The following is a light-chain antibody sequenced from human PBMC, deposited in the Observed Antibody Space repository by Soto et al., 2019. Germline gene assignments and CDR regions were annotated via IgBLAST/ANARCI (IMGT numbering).Light chain of an antibody. J-gene: IGKJ1*01. V-gene: IGKV3-15*01. CDR1: QSVKSY. Sequence: EVVLTQTPATLSLSPGERATLSCRASQSVKSYLVWYQQKPGQAPRLLIYGASTRATGIPGRFSGSGSGTEFTLTISSLQSEDFAVYFCQQYNNWPLAFGQGTKVEIK. CDR3: QQYNNWPLA. CDR2: GAS.